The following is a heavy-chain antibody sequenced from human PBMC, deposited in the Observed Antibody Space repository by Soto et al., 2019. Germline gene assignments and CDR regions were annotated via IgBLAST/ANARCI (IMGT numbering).Heavy chain of an antibody. V-gene: IGHV3-11*01. J-gene: IGHJ6*03. Sequence: QVQLVESGGGLVQPGGSLRLSSTASGFTFSDYYMTWIRQAPGKGLESVSYISSSGTRMYYADSVKGRFTISRDNAKNSLYLQLNSLRAEDTAVYYCAREYYDVLTDYYRYYYIDVWGKGITVTVSS. CDR2: ISSSGTRM. D-gene: IGHD3-9*01. CDR1: GFTFSDYY. CDR3: AREYYDVLTDYYRYYYIDV.